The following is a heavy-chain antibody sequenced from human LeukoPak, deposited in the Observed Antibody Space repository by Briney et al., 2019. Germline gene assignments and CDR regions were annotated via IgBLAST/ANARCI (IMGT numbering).Heavy chain of an antibody. CDR1: GFTFSSYA. Sequence: GGSLRLSCAASGFTFSSYAMHWVRQAPGKGLEWVAVISYDGSNKYYADSVKGRFTISRDNAKNSLYLQMNSLRAEDTALYYCAKGYYYDSSAHFDYWGQGTLVTVSS. V-gene: IGHV3-30-3*01. CDR2: ISYDGSNK. CDR3: AKGYYYDSSAHFDY. J-gene: IGHJ4*02. D-gene: IGHD3-22*01.